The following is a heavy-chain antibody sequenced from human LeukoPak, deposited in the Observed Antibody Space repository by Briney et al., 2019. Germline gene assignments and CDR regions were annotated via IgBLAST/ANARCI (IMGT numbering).Heavy chain of an antibody. Sequence: SEILSLTCTVSGGSLSSGSYYWTWIRQPPGKGLEWIAYIYYSGSTNYNPSLKSRATISVDTSKNQFSLKLSSVTAADTAVYYCARDDYYDSSAYSGIDYWGQGTLVTASS. CDR2: IYYSGST. J-gene: IGHJ4*02. CDR1: GGSLSSGSYY. V-gene: IGHV4-61*01. CDR3: ARDDYYDSSAYSGIDY. D-gene: IGHD3-22*01.